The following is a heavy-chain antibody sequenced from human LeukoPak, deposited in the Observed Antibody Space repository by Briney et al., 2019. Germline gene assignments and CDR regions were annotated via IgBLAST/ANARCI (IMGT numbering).Heavy chain of an antibody. CDR3: ASGAMSRSYRYDY. CDR2: IYYSGST. Sequence: PSETLSLTCTVSGGSISSYYWSWIRQPPGKGLEWMGYIYYSGSTNYNASLKSPVTLSVDTSKNQFSLKLSSVTAADTAVYYCASGAMSRSYRYDYWGQGTLVTVSS. J-gene: IGHJ4*02. CDR1: GGSISSYY. V-gene: IGHV4-59*01. D-gene: IGHD1-26*01.